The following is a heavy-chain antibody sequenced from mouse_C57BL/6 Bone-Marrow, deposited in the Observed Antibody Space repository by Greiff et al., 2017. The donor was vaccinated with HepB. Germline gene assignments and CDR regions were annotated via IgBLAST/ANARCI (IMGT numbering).Heavy chain of an antibody. D-gene: IGHD1-1*01. CDR3: AREAGYYGSTSYFDY. J-gene: IGHJ2*01. CDR1: GYSITSGYY. V-gene: IGHV3-6*01. Sequence: EVQLQQSGPGLVKPSQSLSLTCSVTGYSITSGYYWNWIRQFPGNKLEWMGYISYDGSNNYNPSLKNRISITRDTSKNQFFLKLNSVTTEDTATYYCAREAGYYGSTSYFDYWGQGTTLTVSS. CDR2: ISYDGSN.